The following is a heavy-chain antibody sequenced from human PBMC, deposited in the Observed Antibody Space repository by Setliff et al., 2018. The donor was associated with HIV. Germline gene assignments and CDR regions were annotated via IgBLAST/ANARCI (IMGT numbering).Heavy chain of an antibody. D-gene: IGHD2-15*01. CDR3: ASRGYCSGGSCYIYYYYYGMDV. CDR1: GDSVPSNTAA. Sequence: SQTLSLTCAISGDSVPSNTAAWNWVRQSPSRGLEWLGRTYYRSKWYNDYAVSVKGRITINSDTSKNQFSLQLNSVTPEDTAVYYCASRGYCSGGSCYIYYYYYGMDVWGQGTTVTVSS. J-gene: IGHJ6*02. V-gene: IGHV6-1*01. CDR2: TYYRSKWYN.